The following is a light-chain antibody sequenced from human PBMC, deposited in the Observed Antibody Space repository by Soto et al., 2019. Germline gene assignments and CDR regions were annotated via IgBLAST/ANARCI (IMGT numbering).Light chain of an antibody. CDR3: QQYSGYSRT. J-gene: IGKJ1*01. CDR2: KAS. Sequence: DIQMTQSPSTLSASIGDRVTITCRASQSISSWLAWYQQKPGKAPKLLIYKASSLESGVPSSFSGSGSGTEFTLTISSLQPDDVATYYCQQYSGYSRTFGQGTKVEIK. V-gene: IGKV1-5*03. CDR1: QSISSW.